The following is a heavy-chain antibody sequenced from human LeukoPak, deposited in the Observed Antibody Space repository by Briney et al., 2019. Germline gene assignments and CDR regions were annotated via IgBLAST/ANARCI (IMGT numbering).Heavy chain of an antibody. CDR1: GFTFAGHT. D-gene: IGHD3-3*01. CDR3: AKDPNPFHDFWSGYK. Sequence: GSLRLSCAASGFTFAGHTMTWLRQAPGKGLEWVSIIGGRDDRTYYADSVEGRFTISRDNSKNILYLQMSSLRAEDTAVYYCAKDPNPFHDFWSGYKWGQGTLVTVSS. V-gene: IGHV3-23*01. CDR2: IGGRDDRT. J-gene: IGHJ4*02.